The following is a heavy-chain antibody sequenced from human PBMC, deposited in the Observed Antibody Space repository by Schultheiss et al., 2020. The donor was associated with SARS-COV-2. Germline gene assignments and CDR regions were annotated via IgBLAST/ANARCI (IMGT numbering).Heavy chain of an antibody. Sequence: GESLKISCAASGFTFSSYGMHWVRQAPGKGLEWVGFIRSKTYGGTTDYAAPVKGRFTISRDDSKNTLYLQMNSLKTEDTAVYYCTTDFPYDVPLWFRESFRFYYWGQGTLVTVSS. J-gene: IGHJ4*02. CDR3: TTDFPYDVPLWFRESFRFYY. V-gene: IGHV3-15*01. CDR1: GFTFSSYG. CDR2: IRSKTYGGTT. D-gene: IGHD3-10*01.